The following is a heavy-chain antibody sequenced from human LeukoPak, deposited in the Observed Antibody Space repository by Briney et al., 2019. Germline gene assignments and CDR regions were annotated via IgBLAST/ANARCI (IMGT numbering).Heavy chain of an antibody. J-gene: IGHJ3*02. CDR1: GGTFSNFA. CDR2: IIPIFGTP. CDR3: AVYYDSSGYGTAVDI. V-gene: IGHV1-69*13. Sequence: ASVKVSCKASGGTFSNFAINWVRQAPGQGLEWMGGIIPIFGTPRYAQNFEGRVTITADESTSTAYMELISLTSEDTAMYYCAVYYDSSGYGTAVDIWGQGTMVTVSS. D-gene: IGHD3-22*01.